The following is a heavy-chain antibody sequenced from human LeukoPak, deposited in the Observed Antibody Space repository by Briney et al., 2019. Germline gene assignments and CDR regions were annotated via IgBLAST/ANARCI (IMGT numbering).Heavy chain of an antibody. CDR2: INHSGST. Sequence: SETLSLTCAVYGGSFSGYYWSWIRQPPGKGLEWIGEINHSGSTNYNPSLKSRVTISVDTSKNQFSLKLSSVTAADTAVYYCARYGDYAGPDYWGQGTLVTVS. D-gene: IGHD4-17*01. V-gene: IGHV4-34*01. CDR1: GGSFSGYY. CDR3: ARYGDYAGPDY. J-gene: IGHJ4*02.